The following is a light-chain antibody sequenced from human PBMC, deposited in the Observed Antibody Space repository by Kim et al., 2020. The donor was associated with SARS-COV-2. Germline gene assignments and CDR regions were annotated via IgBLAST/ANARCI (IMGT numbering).Light chain of an antibody. CDR3: QVWDSSTGV. CDR1: NIGSKN. Sequence: SYELTQPLSVSVALGQTARITCGGNNIGSKNVHWYQHKPGQAPVLVIYRDTNRPSGIPERFSGSNSGNTATLTISRAQAGDEADYYCQVWDSSTGVFGGGTQLTVL. J-gene: IGLJ3*02. CDR2: RDT. V-gene: IGLV3-9*01.